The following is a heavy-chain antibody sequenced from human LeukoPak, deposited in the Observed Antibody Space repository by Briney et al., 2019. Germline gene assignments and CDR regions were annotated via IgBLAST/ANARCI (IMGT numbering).Heavy chain of an antibody. CDR2: IYYSGST. Sequence: SETLSLTCTVSGGSISSYYWSWIRQPPGKGLEWIGYIYYSGSTNYNSSLKSRVTIPVDMSKNQFSLKLSSVTAADTAVYYCARQSGNGYSGYDFQAFDIWGQGTMVTVSS. CDR3: ARQSGNGYSGYDFQAFDI. J-gene: IGHJ3*02. V-gene: IGHV4-59*08. CDR1: GGSISSYY. D-gene: IGHD5-12*01.